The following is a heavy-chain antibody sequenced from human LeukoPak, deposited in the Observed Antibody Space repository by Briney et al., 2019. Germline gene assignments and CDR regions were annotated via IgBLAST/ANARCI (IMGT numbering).Heavy chain of an antibody. CDR2: IYYSGST. J-gene: IGHJ6*03. V-gene: IGHV4-59*01. CDR3: ARRNSSSWWGLSYYYYMDV. Sequence: PSETLSLTCTVSGGSISSYYWSWIRQPPGKGLEWIGYIYYSGSTNYNPSLKSRVTISVDTSKNQFSLKLSSVTAADTAVYYCARRNSSSWWGLSYYYYMDVWGKGTTVTVSS. CDR1: GGSISSYY. D-gene: IGHD6-13*01.